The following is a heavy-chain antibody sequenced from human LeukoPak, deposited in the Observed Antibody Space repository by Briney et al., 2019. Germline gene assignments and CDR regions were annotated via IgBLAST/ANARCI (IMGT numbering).Heavy chain of an antibody. J-gene: IGHJ6*02. CDR1: GFTFSSYA. CDR3: ARDPIPYCSGGSCYFPYYYGMDV. CDR2: ISGSGGST. Sequence: GGSLRLSCAASGFTFSSYAMSWVRQAPGRGLEWVSAISGSGGSTYYADSVKGRFTISRDNAKNSLYLQMNSLRAEDTAVYYCARDPIPYCSGGSCYFPYYYGMDVWGQGTTVTVSS. D-gene: IGHD2-15*01. V-gene: IGHV3-23*01.